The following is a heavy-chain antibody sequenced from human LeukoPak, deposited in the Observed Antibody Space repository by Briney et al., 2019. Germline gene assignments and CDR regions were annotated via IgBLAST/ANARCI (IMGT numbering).Heavy chain of an antibody. CDR2: IYYSGST. Sequence: SGTLSLTCAVSGGSISSSYYWSWIRQPPGKGLEWIGYIYYSGSTNYNPSLKSRVTISVDTSKNQFSLKLSSVTAADTAVYYCARGAVPDDAFDIWGQGTMVTVSS. V-gene: IGHV4-61*01. CDR1: GGSISSSYY. J-gene: IGHJ3*02. CDR3: ARGAVPDDAFDI. D-gene: IGHD1-14*01.